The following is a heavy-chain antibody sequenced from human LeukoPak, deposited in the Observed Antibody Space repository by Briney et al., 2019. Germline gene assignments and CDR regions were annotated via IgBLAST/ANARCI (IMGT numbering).Heavy chain of an antibody. J-gene: IGHJ4*02. Sequence: SETLSLTCTVSGGSISRDNYYWGWIRQPPGKGLEWIGSIYYRRRNDYNPSLKSRVTISVDTSKNQFSLNLTSVTAADTAVYYCARGERYFNGVCFYWGQGTLVTVSS. CDR3: ARGERYFNGVCFY. CDR2: IYYRRRN. D-gene: IGHD2-8*01. CDR1: GGSISRDNYY. V-gene: IGHV4-39*07.